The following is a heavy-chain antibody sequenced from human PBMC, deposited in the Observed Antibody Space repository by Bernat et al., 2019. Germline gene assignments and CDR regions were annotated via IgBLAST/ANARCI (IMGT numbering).Heavy chain of an antibody. V-gene: IGHV3-33*08. CDR1: GFTFSNFG. D-gene: IGHD6-13*01. CDR2: IWYDGSNK. CDR3: ARDKVAAAGNRYYYYGMDV. Sequence: QVQLVESGGGVVQPGRSLRLSCAASGFTFSNFGMHWVRQAPGKGLEWVAVIWYDGSNKYYADSVKGRFTISRDNSKNTLYLQMNSLRAEDTAVYYCARDKVAAAGNRYYYYGMDVWGQGTTVTVSS. J-gene: IGHJ6*02.